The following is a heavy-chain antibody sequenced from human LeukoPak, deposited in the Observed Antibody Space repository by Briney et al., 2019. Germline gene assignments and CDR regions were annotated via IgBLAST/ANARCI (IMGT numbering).Heavy chain of an antibody. CDR1: GFTFSTYW. CDR3: ARDRSYVDY. Sequence: GGSLRLSCSASGFTFSTYWMSWVRQAPGKGLEWVAVIWYDGSNKYYADSVKGRFTISRDNSKNTLYLQMNSLRAEDTAVSYCARDRSYVDYWGQGTLVTVSS. J-gene: IGHJ4*02. CDR2: IWYDGSNK. V-gene: IGHV3-33*08.